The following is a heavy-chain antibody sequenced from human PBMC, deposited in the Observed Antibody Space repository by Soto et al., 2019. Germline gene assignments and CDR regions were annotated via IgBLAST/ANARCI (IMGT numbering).Heavy chain of an antibody. D-gene: IGHD3-22*01. CDR1: GYSISSGYY. CDR3: GRWGGSSGYKYYYYYYGIDV. CDR2: IYHSGST. J-gene: IGHJ6*02. V-gene: IGHV4-38-2*01. Sequence: PSETLSLTCAVSGYSISSGYYWGWIRQPPGKGLEWIGSIYHSGSTYYNPSLKSRVTISVDTSKNQFSLKLSSVTAADTAVYYCGRWGGSSGYKYYYYYYGIDVWGDGTTVTV.